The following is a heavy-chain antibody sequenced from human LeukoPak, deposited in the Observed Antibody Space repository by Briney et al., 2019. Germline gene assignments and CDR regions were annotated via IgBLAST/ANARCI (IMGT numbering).Heavy chain of an antibody. V-gene: IGHV1-69*05. Sequence: SSVKVSCKASGGTFSSYAISWVRQAPGQGLEWMGRIIPIFGTANYARKFQGRVTITTDESTSTAYMELSSLRSEDTAVYYCARDRRIAVAGIKADAFDIWGQGTMVTVSS. D-gene: IGHD6-19*01. CDR3: ARDRRIAVAGIKADAFDI. CDR2: IIPIFGTA. J-gene: IGHJ3*02. CDR1: GGTFSSYA.